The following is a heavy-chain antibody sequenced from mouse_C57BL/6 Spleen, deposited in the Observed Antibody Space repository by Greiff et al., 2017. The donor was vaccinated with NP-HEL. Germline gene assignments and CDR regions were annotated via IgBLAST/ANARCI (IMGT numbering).Heavy chain of an antibody. CDR3: AKGYAMDY. CDR1: GFTFSDYG. J-gene: IGHJ4*01. V-gene: IGHV5-17*01. Sequence: EVNVVESGGGLVKPGGSLKLSCAASGFTFSDYGMHWVRQAPEKGLEWVVYISSGSSTIYYADTVKGRFTISRDNAKNTLFLQMTSLRSEDTAMYYCAKGYAMDYWGQGTSVTVSS. CDR2: ISSGSSTI.